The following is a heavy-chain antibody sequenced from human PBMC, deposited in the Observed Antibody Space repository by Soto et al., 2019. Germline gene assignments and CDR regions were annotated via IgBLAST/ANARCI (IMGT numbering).Heavy chain of an antibody. D-gene: IGHD2-2*01. Sequence: KPSETLSLPGTVSGGAISSGDYYGSWIRQPPGKGLEWIGYIYYSGSTYYNLSLKSRVTISVDTSKRRFSVKLSSVTDAHTAVYYCARAIVVVPATIGNWFDPWGQETLVTVSS. V-gene: IGHV4-30-4*01. CDR3: ARAIVVVPATIGNWFDP. J-gene: IGHJ5*02. CDR1: GGAISSGDYY. CDR2: IYYSGST.